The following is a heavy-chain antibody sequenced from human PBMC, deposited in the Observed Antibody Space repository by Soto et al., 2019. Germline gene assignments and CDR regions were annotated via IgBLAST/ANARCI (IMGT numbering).Heavy chain of an antibody. V-gene: IGHV3-21*01. CDR2: ISTTNSYI. Sequence: EVQLVESGGGLVKPGGSLRLSCAASGFRFSTYSMNWVRQAPGKGLEWVASISTTNSYIYYADSVRGRFTISRDNAKNSLFLQMNSLRAEDTAVYYCTRDPVPDSSGYFPFDYWGRGTLVTVSS. CDR3: TRDPVPDSSGYFPFDY. CDR1: GFRFSTYS. D-gene: IGHD3-22*01. J-gene: IGHJ4*02.